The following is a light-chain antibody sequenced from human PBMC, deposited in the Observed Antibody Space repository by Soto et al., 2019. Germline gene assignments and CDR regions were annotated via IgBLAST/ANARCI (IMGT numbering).Light chain of an antibody. V-gene: IGLV1-40*01. CDR1: SSNIGAGYN. Sequence: QSVLTXPPSVSGAPGQRVTISCAGSSSNIGAGYNIHWYQQLPGTAPKLLIYDNSHRPSGVPDRFSGSKSGTSASLAITGLQAEDEADYYCQTYDRSLSGYVFGTGTKVTVL. J-gene: IGLJ1*01. CDR3: QTYDRSLSGYV. CDR2: DNS.